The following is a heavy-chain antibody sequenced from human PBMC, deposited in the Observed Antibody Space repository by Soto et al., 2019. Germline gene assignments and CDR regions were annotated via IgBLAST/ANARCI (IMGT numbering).Heavy chain of an antibody. Sequence: PGGSLRLSCAASGFTFSSYGMHWVRQAPGKGLEWVAVIWYDGSNKYYADSVKGRFTISRDNSKNTLYLQMNSLRAEDTAVYYCARDYDSSGYPRYYFAYWGQGTLVTVSS. D-gene: IGHD3-22*01. CDR3: ARDYDSSGYPRYYFAY. CDR2: IWYDGSNK. V-gene: IGHV3-33*01. J-gene: IGHJ4*02. CDR1: GFTFSSYG.